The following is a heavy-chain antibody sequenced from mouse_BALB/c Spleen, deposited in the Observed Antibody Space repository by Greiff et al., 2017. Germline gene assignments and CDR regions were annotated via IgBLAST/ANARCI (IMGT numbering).Heavy chain of an antibody. J-gene: IGHJ4*01. CDR1: GFTFSSYT. Sequence: EVQLVESGGGLVKPGGSLKLSCAASGFTFSSYTMSWVRQTPEKRLEWVATISSGGSYTYYPDSVKGRFTISRDNAKNTLYLQMSSLKSEDTAMYYCTRDVDSSGYVYYAMDYWGQGTSVTVSS. V-gene: IGHV5-6-4*01. CDR2: ISSGGSYT. D-gene: IGHD3-2*01. CDR3: TRDVDSSGYVYYAMDY.